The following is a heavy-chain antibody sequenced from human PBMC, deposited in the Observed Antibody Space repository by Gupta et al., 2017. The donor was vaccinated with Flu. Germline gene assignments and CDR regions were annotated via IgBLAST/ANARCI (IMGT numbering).Heavy chain of an antibody. J-gene: IGHJ4*02. V-gene: IGHV4-30-2*04. Sequence: SRVTISIDTSKSQFSLKLTSVTAADTAVYYCARDSWTNSWFGGFDSWGQGTLVTVSS. D-gene: IGHD3-10*01. CDR3: ARDSWTNSWFGGFDS.